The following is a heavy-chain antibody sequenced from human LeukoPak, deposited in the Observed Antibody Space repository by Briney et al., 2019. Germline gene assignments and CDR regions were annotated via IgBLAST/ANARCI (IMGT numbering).Heavy chain of an antibody. J-gene: IGHJ4*02. CDR2: ISAYNGNT. CDR1: GYTFTSYG. V-gene: IGHV1-18*01. Sequence: ASVKVSCKASGYTFTSYGISWVRQAPGQGLEWMGWISAYNGNTNHAQKLQGRVTMTTDTSTSTAYMELRSLRSDDTAVYYCARVNGDYEKTYYFDYWGQGTLVTVSS. CDR3: ARVNGDYEKTYYFDY. D-gene: IGHD4-17*01.